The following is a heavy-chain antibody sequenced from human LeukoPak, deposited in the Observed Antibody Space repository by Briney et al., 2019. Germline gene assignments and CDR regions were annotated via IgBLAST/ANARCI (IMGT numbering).Heavy chain of an antibody. J-gene: IGHJ6*02. CDR2: IYYSGST. CDR3: ARDQGYYYGMDV. CDR1: GGSISSYY. V-gene: IGHV4-59*01. Sequence: PSETLSPTCTVSGGSISSYYWSWIRQPPGKGLEWIGYIYYSGSTNYNPSLKSRVTISVDTSKNQFSLKLSSVTAADTAVYYCARDQGYYYGMDVWGQGTTVTVSS.